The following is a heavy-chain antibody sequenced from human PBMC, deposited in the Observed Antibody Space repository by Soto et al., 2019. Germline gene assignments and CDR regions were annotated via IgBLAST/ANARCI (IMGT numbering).Heavy chain of an antibody. J-gene: IGHJ5*02. CDR1: GYTFTSYA. Sequence: ASVKVSCKASGYTFTSYAMHWVRQAPGQRLEWMGWINAGNGNTKYSQKFQGRVTITRDTSASTAYMELSSLRSGDTAVYYCAGDKDSSHLQVVYWFDPWGQGTLVTVSS. V-gene: IGHV1-3*01. D-gene: IGHD6-6*01. CDR2: INAGNGNT. CDR3: AGDKDSSHLQVVYWFDP.